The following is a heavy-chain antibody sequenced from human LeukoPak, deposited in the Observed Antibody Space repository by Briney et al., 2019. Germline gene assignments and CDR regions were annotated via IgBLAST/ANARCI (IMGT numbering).Heavy chain of an antibody. Sequence: PGGSLRLSCAASGFTFSSYWMHWVRQAPGKGLVWVSRINSDGSSTSYADSVKGRFTISRDNAKNTLYLQMNNLRAEDTAVYYCARSQTVAVADWFDPWGQGTLVTVSS. J-gene: IGHJ5*02. D-gene: IGHD6-19*01. CDR3: ARSQTVAVADWFDP. V-gene: IGHV3-74*01. CDR1: GFTFSSYW. CDR2: INSDGSST.